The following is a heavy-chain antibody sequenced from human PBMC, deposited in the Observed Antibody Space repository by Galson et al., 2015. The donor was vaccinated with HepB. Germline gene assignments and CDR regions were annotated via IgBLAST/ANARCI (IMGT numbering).Heavy chain of an antibody. CDR1: GFSLTTSGMR. V-gene: IGHV2-70*04. CDR2: IDWDDDE. CDR3: APMIVAGNAFDI. Sequence: PALVKPTQTLTLTCTFSGFSLTTSGMRVSWIRQPPGKALEWLARIDWDDDEFYSSSLKTRLTISKDTSKNQVVLTMTNMDPVDTATYYCAPMIVAGNAFDIWGRGTMVTVSS. D-gene: IGHD6-19*01. J-gene: IGHJ3*02.